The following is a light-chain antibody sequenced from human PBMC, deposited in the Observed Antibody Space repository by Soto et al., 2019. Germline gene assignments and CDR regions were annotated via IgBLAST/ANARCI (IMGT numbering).Light chain of an antibody. CDR2: EAS. CDR3: QQYDTRCT. V-gene: IGKV1-39*01. CDR1: QSIRSY. J-gene: IGKJ1*01. Sequence: IQLPETPSSLSARVGDSVRITCRASQSIRSYLNWYQQKPGKAPKLLIYEASSLQSGVASSLSGSASGTDLPLTISSLQPDDSATYYCQQYDTRCTFGQGTKVDIK.